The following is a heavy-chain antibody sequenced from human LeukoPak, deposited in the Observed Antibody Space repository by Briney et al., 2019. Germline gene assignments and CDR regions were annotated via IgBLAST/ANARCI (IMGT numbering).Heavy chain of an antibody. CDR2: IKQDGSEK. J-gene: IGHJ4*02. CDR3: AGDRGSYRTFDY. V-gene: IGHV3-7*01. CDR1: GFSFSTYW. Sequence: PGGSLRLSCAASGFSFSTYWMSWVRQAPGKGLEWVANIKQDGSEKYYVDSVKGRFTISRDNAENSLYLQMNSLGAEDTAVYYCAGDRGSYRTFDYWGQGTLVIVSS. D-gene: IGHD1-26*01.